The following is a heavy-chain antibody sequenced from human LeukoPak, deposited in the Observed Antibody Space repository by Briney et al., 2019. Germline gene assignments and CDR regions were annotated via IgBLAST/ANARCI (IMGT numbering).Heavy chain of an antibody. J-gene: IGHJ4*02. D-gene: IGHD4-17*01. Sequence: SVKVSCKASGGTFSSYAISWVRQAPGQGLEWRGRIIPILGIANYAQKFQGRVTITADKSTSTAYMELSSLRSEDTAVYYCARSHYGDYVEYFDYWGQGTLVTVSS. CDR1: GGTFSSYA. CDR3: ARSHYGDYVEYFDY. CDR2: IIPILGIA. V-gene: IGHV1-69*04.